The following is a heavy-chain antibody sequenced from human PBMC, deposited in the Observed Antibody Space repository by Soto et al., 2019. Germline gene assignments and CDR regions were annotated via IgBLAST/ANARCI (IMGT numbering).Heavy chain of an antibody. Sequence: LVKRAWKAAGDALSRDASGWGRKAPGQGLEWMGGIIPIFGTANYAQKFQGRVTITADESTSTAYMELSSLRSEDTAVYYCARILPTEQWLVAPQWCQGTLVTVS. CDR2: IIPIFGTA. CDR1: GDALSRDA. V-gene: IGHV1-69*01. D-gene: IGHD6-19*01. CDR3: ARILPTEQWLVAPQ. J-gene: IGHJ4*02.